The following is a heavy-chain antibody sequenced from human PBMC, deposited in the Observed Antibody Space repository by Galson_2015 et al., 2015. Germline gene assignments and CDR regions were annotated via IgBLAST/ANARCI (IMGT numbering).Heavy chain of an antibody. D-gene: IGHD3-10*01. CDR3: ARELYGWYFDV. CDR1: GFTFSIYA. CDR2: ISGSTGST. V-gene: IGHV3-23*01. Sequence: SLRLSCAASGFTFSIYAMSWVRRAPGKGLEWVSDISGSTGSTNYAESVKGRFTISRDNSKNTMYLQMSSLRAEDTAVYYCARELYGWYFDVWGRGTLVTVSS. J-gene: IGHJ2*01.